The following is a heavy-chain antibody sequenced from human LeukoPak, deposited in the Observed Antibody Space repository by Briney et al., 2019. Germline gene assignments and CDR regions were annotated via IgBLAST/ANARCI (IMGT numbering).Heavy chain of an antibody. J-gene: IGHJ5*02. V-gene: IGHV4-31*03. CDR1: GGSISSGGYS. D-gene: IGHD5-18*01. CDR2: IYYSGST. CDR3: ARGSGYSYGYRPPFDP. Sequence: PSQTLSLTCTVSGGSISSGGYSWSWIRQHPGKGLEWIGYIYYSGSTYYNPSLKSRVTISVDTSKNQFSLKLSSVTAADTAVYYCARGSGYSYGYRPPFDPWGQGTLVTVSS.